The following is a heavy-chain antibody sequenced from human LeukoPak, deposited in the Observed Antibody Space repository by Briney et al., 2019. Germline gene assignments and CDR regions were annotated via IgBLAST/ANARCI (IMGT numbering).Heavy chain of an antibody. V-gene: IGHV3-53*01. Sequence: GGSLRLSCAASGFTVSSNYMSWVRQAPGKGLEWVSVIYSGGSTYYADSVKGRFTISRDNSKNTLYLQMNSLRAEDTAVYYCAKAFRGLREYYYYMDVWGKGTTVTVSS. CDR2: IYSGGST. CDR3: AKAFRGLREYYYYMDV. J-gene: IGHJ6*03. D-gene: IGHD3-16*01. CDR1: GFTVSSNY.